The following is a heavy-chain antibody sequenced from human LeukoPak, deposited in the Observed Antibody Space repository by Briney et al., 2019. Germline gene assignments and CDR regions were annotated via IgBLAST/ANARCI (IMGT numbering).Heavy chain of an antibody. CDR2: IYGGGST. CDR3: AREVVAATTWFDP. Sequence: GGSLRLSCAASGFTVSSNYMSWVRQAPGKGLEWVSVIYGGGSTYYADSVKGRFTISRDNSKNTLYLQMNSLRAEDTAVYYCAREVVAATTWFDPWGQGTLVTVSS. CDR1: GFTVSSNY. V-gene: IGHV3-53*01. J-gene: IGHJ5*02. D-gene: IGHD2-15*01.